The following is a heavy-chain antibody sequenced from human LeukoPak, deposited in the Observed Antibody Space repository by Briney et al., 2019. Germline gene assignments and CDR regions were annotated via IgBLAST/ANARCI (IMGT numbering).Heavy chain of an antibody. J-gene: IGHJ4*02. CDR2: VYISGNT. CDR1: GGSISSYY. Sequence: SETLSLTCTVSGGSISSYYWSWIRQPAGKTLEWIGRVYISGNTIYNPSLKSRVTMSVDTSKNQFSLKLSSVTAADTAVYYCARVDSSNWYDSRGYFDYWGQGTLVTVSS. D-gene: IGHD6-13*01. V-gene: IGHV4-4*07. CDR3: ARVDSSNWYDSRGYFDY.